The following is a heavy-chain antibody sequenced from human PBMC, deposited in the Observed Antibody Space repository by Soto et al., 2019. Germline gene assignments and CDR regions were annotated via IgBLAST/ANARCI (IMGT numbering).Heavy chain of an antibody. V-gene: IGHV4-39*01. Sequence: SETLSLTCTVSCGSISSSSYYWGWIRQPPGKCLEWIGSIYYCGIXXYNPSLKXXVSICVDTSKXQFSLXLISVTAADTALYYRARRRANYFDYWCQGNLVTVSS. CDR3: ARRRANYFDY. J-gene: IGHJ4*02. CDR2: IYYCGIX. CDR1: CGSISSSSYY.